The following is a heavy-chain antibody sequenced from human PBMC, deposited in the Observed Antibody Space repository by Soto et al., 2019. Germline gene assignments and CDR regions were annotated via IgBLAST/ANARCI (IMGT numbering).Heavy chain of an antibody. Sequence: QVQLQESAPGLVKPSETLSLTCTVSGGSISSYCWSRILQPPGKGMEWLGYIYYNGSTNYNPSLKSRGNISVGTSHHQFYLKMSSVTVADTAVYSCARDSPDRASGDPLCPPYYCCVMDVWGQGTTVTVSS. D-gene: IGHD3-3*01. CDR2: IYYNGST. J-gene: IGHJ6*02. CDR1: GGSISSYC. CDR3: ARDSPDRASGDPLCPPYYCCVMDV. V-gene: IGHV4-59*01.